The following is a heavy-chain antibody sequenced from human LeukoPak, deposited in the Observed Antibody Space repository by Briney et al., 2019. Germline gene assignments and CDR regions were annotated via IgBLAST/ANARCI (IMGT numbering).Heavy chain of an antibody. D-gene: IGHD1-7*01. Sequence: ASVKVSCKASGYTFTGYYMHWVRQAPGQGLEWMGWINPNSGGTNYAQKFQGRVTMTRDTSISTAYMELSRLRSDDTAVYYCARVPTGFPGTTPKTRNWFDPWSQGTLVTVSS. CDR1: GYTFTGYY. V-gene: IGHV1-2*02. CDR3: ARVPTGFPGTTPKTRNWFDP. J-gene: IGHJ5*02. CDR2: INPNSGGT.